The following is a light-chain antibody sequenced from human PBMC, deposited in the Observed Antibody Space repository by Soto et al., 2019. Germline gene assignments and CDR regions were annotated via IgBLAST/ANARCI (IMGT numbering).Light chain of an antibody. CDR2: GAS. J-gene: IGKJ4*01. CDR1: QSVSSN. CDR3: QQYNNWPLT. Sequence: EIVMTQSPATLSVSPGERATLSCRASQSVSSNLAWYQQKPGQAPRLLIYGASTRATGIPARFSGSGSGTEFTITISSLQSEEFAVYYCQQYNNWPLTFGGGTKVEIK. V-gene: IGKV3-15*01.